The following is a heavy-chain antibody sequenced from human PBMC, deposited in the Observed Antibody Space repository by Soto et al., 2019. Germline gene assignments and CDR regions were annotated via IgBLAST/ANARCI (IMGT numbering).Heavy chain of an antibody. CDR1: GDSVSSNNAA. V-gene: IGHV6-1*01. CDR3: AGTTSHYWYYMDV. Sequence: QVQLQQSGPGLVKPSQTLSLTCAISGDSVSSNNAAWNWIRQSPSRGLEWLGRTYYRSRWYNDYAVSVKSRITVNPETSTNQFSLQLTSVTPEDTAVYYCAGTTSHYWYYMDVWGKGTTVTVSS. D-gene: IGHD1-7*01. J-gene: IGHJ6*03. CDR2: TYYRSRWYN.